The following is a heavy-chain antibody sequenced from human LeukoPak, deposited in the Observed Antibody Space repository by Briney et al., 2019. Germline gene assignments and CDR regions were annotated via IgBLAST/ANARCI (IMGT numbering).Heavy chain of an antibody. J-gene: IGHJ4*02. V-gene: IGHV1-8*01. Sequence: GASVKVSCKASGYTFTSYDINWVRQATGQGLEWMGWMNPNSGNTGYAQKFQGRVTMTRNTSISTAYMELSSLRSEDTAAYYCARNLMVRGFALGYWGQGTLVTVSS. CDR3: ARNLMVRGFALGY. CDR1: GYTFTSYD. CDR2: MNPNSGNT. D-gene: IGHD3-10*01.